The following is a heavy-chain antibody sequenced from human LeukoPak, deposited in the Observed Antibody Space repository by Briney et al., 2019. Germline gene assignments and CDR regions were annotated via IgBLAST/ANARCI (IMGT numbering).Heavy chain of an antibody. CDR3: ARGTSSLDY. CDR1: GVSISSYY. V-gene: IGHV4-59*01. Sequence: PSETLSLTCTVSGVSISSYYGSWIRQPPGKGLEYIGYIYYSGNTNYNPSLKSRVTISVDTSKNQFSLKLSSVTAADTAVYYCARGTSSLDYWGQGTLVTVSS. CDR2: IYYSGNT. J-gene: IGHJ4*02.